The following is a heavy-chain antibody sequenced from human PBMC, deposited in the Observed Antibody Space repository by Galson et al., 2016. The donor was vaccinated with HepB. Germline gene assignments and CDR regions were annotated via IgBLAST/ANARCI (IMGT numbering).Heavy chain of an antibody. J-gene: IGHJ3*01. Sequence: SVKVSCKASTYTFTSYGISWVRQAPGQGLEWMGWISGYTGNTNYAQKFQGRVTMTTDTSTSTAYMELRSLRSDDTAVYYCARDVRNTMIVVVADAFDLWGQGTLVTVSS. CDR3: ARDVRNTMIVVVADAFDL. CDR2: ISGYTGNT. D-gene: IGHD3-22*01. V-gene: IGHV1-18*01. CDR1: TYTFTSYG.